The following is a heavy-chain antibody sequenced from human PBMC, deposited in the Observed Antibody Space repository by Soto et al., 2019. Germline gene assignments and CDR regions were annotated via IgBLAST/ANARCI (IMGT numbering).Heavy chain of an antibody. J-gene: IGHJ4*02. D-gene: IGHD3-22*01. CDR1: GFPFSTYG. CDR3: AIALNYDDPRTIDC. CDR2: ISRSSINI. Sequence: PGGSLRLSCAASGFPFSTYGMSWVRQTPGKGLEWVSYISRSSINIFYAESVEGRFTISRDNAKNSLYLQMNSLRDEDTAVYYCAIALNYDDPRTIDCWGQGTLVTVSS. V-gene: IGHV3-48*02.